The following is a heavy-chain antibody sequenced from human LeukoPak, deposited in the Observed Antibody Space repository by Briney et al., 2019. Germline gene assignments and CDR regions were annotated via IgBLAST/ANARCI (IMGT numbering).Heavy chain of an antibody. CDR1: GFTFSSYS. CDR2: ISSSSSYI. CDR3: AKGSTPRVGWKLWFGEHPPPDNWFDP. Sequence: AGGSLRLSCAASGFTFSSYSMNWVRQAPGKGLEWVSSISSSSSYIYYADSVKGRFTISRDNAKNSLYLQMNSLRTEDTALYYCAKGSTPRVGWKLWFGEHPPPDNWFDPWGQGTLVTVSS. V-gene: IGHV3-21*04. J-gene: IGHJ5*02. D-gene: IGHD3-10*01.